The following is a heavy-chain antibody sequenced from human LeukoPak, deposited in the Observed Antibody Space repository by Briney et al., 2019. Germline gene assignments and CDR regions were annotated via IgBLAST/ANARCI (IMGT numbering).Heavy chain of an antibody. Sequence: GASVKVSCKASGYTFTGYYMHWVRQAPGQGLEWMGWINPNSGGTNYAQKFQGRVTMTRNTSISTAYMELSSLRSEDTAVYYCARERSTGGFDPWGQGTLVTVSS. CDR2: INPNSGGT. D-gene: IGHD1-14*01. V-gene: IGHV1-2*02. J-gene: IGHJ5*02. CDR1: GYTFTGYY. CDR3: ARERSTGGFDP.